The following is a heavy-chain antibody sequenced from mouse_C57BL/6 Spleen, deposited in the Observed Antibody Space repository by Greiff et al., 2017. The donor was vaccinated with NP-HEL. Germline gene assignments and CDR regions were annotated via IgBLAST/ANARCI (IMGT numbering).Heavy chain of an antibody. D-gene: IGHD4-1*01. Sequence: EVQGVESGGDLVKPGGSLKLSCAASGFTFSSYGMSWVRQTPDKRLEWVATISSGGSYTYYPDSVKGRFTISRDNAKNTLYLQMSSLKSEDTAMYYCARLKTGTEDYFDYWGQGTTLTVSS. CDR1: GFTFSSYG. CDR2: ISSGGSYT. J-gene: IGHJ2*01. CDR3: ARLKTGTEDYFDY. V-gene: IGHV5-6*01.